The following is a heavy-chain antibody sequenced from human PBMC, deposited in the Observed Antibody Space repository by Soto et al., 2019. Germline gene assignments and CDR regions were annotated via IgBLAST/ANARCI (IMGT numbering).Heavy chain of an antibody. D-gene: IGHD2-15*01. V-gene: IGHV5-51*01. Sequence: PGESLKISCKGSGYSFTSYWISWVRQMPGKGLEWMGRIDPSDSDTRYSPSFQGQVTISADKSISTAYLQWSSLKASDTAMYYCARLPGYCSGGSCYSGVYYYYGMDVWGQGTTVTVSS. CDR2: IDPSDSDT. CDR3: ARLPGYCSGGSCYSGVYYYYGMDV. CDR1: GYSFTSYW. J-gene: IGHJ6*02.